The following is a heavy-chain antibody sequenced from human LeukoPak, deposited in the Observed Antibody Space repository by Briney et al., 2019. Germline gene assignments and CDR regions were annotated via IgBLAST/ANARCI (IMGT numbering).Heavy chain of an antibody. CDR3: ASGGPEELWFVY. CDR2: ISVDGGNT. CDR1: GFSFSSYA. D-gene: IGHD3-22*01. J-gene: IGHJ4*02. V-gene: IGHV3-30-3*02. Sequence: GGSLRLSCEASGFSFSSYAMHWVRQAPGKGLEWVEVISVDGGNTYYTDSVKGRCTVSRDNSKNTLYLQMNSRRAEDAAVYYCASGGPEELWFVYWGQGTLVTVSS.